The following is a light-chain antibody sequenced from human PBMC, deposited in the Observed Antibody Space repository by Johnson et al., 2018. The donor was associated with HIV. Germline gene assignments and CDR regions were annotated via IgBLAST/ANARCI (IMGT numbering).Light chain of an antibody. J-gene: IGLJ1*01. CDR2: DNN. CDR1: TSNIGKSY. CDR3: GTLDGGGGV. Sequence: QSVLTQPPSVSAAPGQKVTISCSGSTSNIGKSYVSWYQQLPGTAPKLLIYDNNRRPSGTPDRFSGPKSGTSATLALTGLQTGDEADDYCGTLDGGGGVFGTGTNVPVL. V-gene: IGLV1-51*01.